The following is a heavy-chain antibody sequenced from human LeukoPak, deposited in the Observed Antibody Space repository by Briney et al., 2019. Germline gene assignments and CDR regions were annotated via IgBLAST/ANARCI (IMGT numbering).Heavy chain of an antibody. CDR2: IKEDGSEK. J-gene: IGHJ5*02. D-gene: IGHD2-21*01. V-gene: IGHV3-7*01. CDR3: ASPPVAP. Sequence: GGSLRLSCAASGFTFSSYWMSWVRQAPGKGLEWVANIKEDGSEKYYVDSVKGRFTISRDNTKNSLYLQMSSLRAEDTAVYYCASPPVAPCAQGTLVTVSS. CDR1: GFTFSSYW.